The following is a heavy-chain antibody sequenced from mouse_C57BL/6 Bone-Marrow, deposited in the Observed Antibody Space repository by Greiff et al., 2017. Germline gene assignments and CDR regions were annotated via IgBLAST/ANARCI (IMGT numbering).Heavy chain of an antibody. CDR1: GFTFSDYY. CDR2: INYDGSST. CDR3: AREGIYYDYGGNYFDY. J-gene: IGHJ2*01. V-gene: IGHV5-16*01. D-gene: IGHD2-4*01. Sequence: EVQRVESEGGLVQPGSSMKLSCTASGFTFSDYYMAWVRQVPEKGLEWVANINYDGSSTYYLDSLKSRFIISRDNAKNILYLQMSRLKSEDTATDYCAREGIYYDYGGNYFDYGGQGTTLTVSS.